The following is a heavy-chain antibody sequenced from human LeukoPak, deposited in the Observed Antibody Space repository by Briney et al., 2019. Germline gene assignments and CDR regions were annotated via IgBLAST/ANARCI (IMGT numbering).Heavy chain of an antibody. CDR1: GFTVSSNY. Sequence: GGSLRLSCAASGFTVSSNYMIWVRQPPGKGLEWVSSIFPGGGEIHYADSVRGRFTISRDNSKSTLSLQMNNLRAEDTAIYYCATYRQVLLPFESWGQGTLVTVSS. V-gene: IGHV3-53*01. CDR2: IFPGGGEI. CDR3: ATYRQVLLPFES. J-gene: IGHJ4*02. D-gene: IGHD2-8*02.